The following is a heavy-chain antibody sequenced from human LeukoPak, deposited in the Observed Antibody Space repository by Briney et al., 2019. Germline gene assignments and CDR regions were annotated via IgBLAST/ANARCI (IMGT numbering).Heavy chain of an antibody. Sequence: SETLSLTCAVYGGSFSGYYWSWIRQPPGKGLEWIGEINHSGGTNYNPSLKSRVTISVDTSKNQFSLKLSSVTAADTAVYYCARRAYYYDSSPSDFDYWGQGTLVTVSS. V-gene: IGHV4-34*01. J-gene: IGHJ4*02. CDR1: GGSFSGYY. CDR3: ARRAYYYDSSPSDFDY. CDR2: INHSGGT. D-gene: IGHD3-22*01.